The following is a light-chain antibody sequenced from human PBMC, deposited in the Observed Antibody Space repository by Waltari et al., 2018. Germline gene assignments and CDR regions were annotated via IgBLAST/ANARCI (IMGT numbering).Light chain of an antibody. CDR3: CSYAGSYTWV. J-gene: IGLJ3*02. Sequence: QSALTQPASVSGSPGPSITISCTGPSSDVGNYNLFPWYQQYPGKAPKVMIYDDNRRPSGVSDRFSGSKSGNTASLTISGVHAEDEADYYCCSYAGSYTWVFGGGTKLTVL. V-gene: IGLV2-23*01. CDR2: DDN. CDR1: SSDVGNYNL.